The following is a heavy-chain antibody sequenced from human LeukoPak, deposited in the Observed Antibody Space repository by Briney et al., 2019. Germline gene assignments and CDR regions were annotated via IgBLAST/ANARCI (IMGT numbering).Heavy chain of an antibody. D-gene: IGHD3-22*01. CDR1: GGSIGSGGYY. J-gene: IGHJ6*02. Sequence: PSETLSLTCTVSGGSIGSGGYYWSWIRQHPGKGLEWIGYIYYSGSTYYNPSLKSRVTISVDTSKNQFSLKLSSVTAADTAVYYCARGPEDSSGYYYYYYYGMDVWGQGTTVTVSS. CDR2: IYYSGST. V-gene: IGHV4-31*03. CDR3: ARGPEDSSGYYYYYYYGMDV.